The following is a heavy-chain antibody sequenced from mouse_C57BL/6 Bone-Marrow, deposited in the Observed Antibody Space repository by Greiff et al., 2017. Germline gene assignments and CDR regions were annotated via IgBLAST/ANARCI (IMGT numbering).Heavy chain of an antibody. J-gene: IGHJ2*01. CDR2: IYPRSGNT. Sequence: QVQLQQSGAELARPGASVKLSCKASGYTFTSYGISWVKQRTGQGLEWIGEIYPRSGNTYYNEKFKGKATLTADKSSSTAYMELRSLTSEDSAVYFCARRSYGPGVYFDYWGQGTTLAVSS. D-gene: IGHD1-2*01. CDR3: ARRSYGPGVYFDY. CDR1: GYTFTSYG. V-gene: IGHV1-81*01.